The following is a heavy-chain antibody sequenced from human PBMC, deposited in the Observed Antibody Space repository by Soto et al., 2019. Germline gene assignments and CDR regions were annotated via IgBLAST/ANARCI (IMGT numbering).Heavy chain of an antibody. CDR3: AGNVVATIQLDY. Sequence: ASVKVSCKASGYSFTTYAMHWVRQAPGQRLEWMGWIDVGNGNTKYSQKFQGRVTITRDTSANTAYMELSSLRSEDTAVYYCAGNVVATIQLDYWGQGTLVTVSS. V-gene: IGHV1-3*01. CDR1: GYSFTTYA. CDR2: IDVGNGNT. J-gene: IGHJ4*02. D-gene: IGHD5-12*01.